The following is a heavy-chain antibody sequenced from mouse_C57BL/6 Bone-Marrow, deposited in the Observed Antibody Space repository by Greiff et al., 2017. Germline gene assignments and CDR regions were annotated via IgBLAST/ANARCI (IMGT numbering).Heavy chain of an antibody. D-gene: IGHD1-1*01. Sequence: VKLVESGPGLVAPSQSLSITCTVSGFSLTSYGVHWVRQPPGKGLEWLVVIWSDGSTTYNSALKSRLSISKDNSKSQVFLKMNSLQTDDTAMYYCARQITTVVAPYYYAMDYWGQGTSVTVSS. CDR2: IWSDGST. CDR3: ARQITTVVAPYYYAMDY. J-gene: IGHJ4*01. V-gene: IGHV2-6-1*01. CDR1: GFSLTSYG.